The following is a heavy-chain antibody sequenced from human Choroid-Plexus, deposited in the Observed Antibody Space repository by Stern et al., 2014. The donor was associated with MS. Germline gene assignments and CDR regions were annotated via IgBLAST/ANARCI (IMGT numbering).Heavy chain of an antibody. CDR1: GFSFSSFG. D-gene: IGHD3-16*01. J-gene: IGHJ4*02. CDR2: ISYDGSK. V-gene: IGHV3-30*18. CDR3: AKDRQYFTFFFDF. Sequence: VQLVESGGGVVQPGRPLRRSWAASGFSFSSFGMPWVRQAPGKRLAWVALISYDGSKDYADSVKGRFAISRDNSKNTLYLQMNSLRAEDTAVYYCAKDRQYFTFFFDFWGQGSLVTVSS.